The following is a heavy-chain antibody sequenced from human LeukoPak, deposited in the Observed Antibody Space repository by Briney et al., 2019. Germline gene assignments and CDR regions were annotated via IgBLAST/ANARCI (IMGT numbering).Heavy chain of an antibody. CDR3: AKSGCSSTSCYFDY. CDR2: VSYDGTNK. D-gene: IGHD2-2*01. J-gene: IGHJ4*02. CDR1: GFTFSDYD. Sequence: GGSLRLSCAASGFTFSDYDTHWVRQAPGKGLEWVAVVSYDGTNKYYVDSVKGRFTISRDNSKNTLYLQMNSLRAEDTAVYYCAKSGCSSTSCYFDYWGQGTLVTVSS. V-gene: IGHV3-30*18.